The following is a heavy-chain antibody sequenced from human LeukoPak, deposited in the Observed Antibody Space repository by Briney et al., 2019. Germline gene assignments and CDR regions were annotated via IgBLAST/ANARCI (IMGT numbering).Heavy chain of an antibody. Sequence: SETLSLTCTVSGGSISSSSYYWGWIRQPPGKGLEWIGEINHSGSTNYNPSLKSRVTISVDTSKNQFSLKLSSVTAADTAVYYCARAAGYDFWSGYSPFDYWGQGTLVTVSS. J-gene: IGHJ4*02. CDR3: ARAAGYDFWSGYSPFDY. V-gene: IGHV4-39*07. CDR2: INHSGST. CDR1: GGSISSSSYY. D-gene: IGHD3-3*01.